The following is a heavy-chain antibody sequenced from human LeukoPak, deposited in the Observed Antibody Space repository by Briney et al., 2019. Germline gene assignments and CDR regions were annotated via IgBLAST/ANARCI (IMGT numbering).Heavy chain of an antibody. CDR3: ARDCRVQTSWYEKSANNWFDP. V-gene: IGHV1-2*02. CDR1: GYTFTGYY. CDR2: INPNTGGT. D-gene: IGHD6-13*01. Sequence: GASVKVSCKASGYTFTGYYMHWVRQAPGQGLEWMGWINPNTGGTNYAQKFQGRVTMTRDTSISTAYMELSRLRSDDTAVYYCARDCRVQTSWYEKSANNWFDPWGQGTLVTVSS. J-gene: IGHJ5*02.